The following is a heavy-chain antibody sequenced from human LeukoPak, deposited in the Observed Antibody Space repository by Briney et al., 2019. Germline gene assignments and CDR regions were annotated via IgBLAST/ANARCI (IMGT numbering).Heavy chain of an antibody. V-gene: IGHV1-3*01. CDR2: INGGSGNT. J-gene: IGHJ4*02. CDR1: GYTFTDYT. D-gene: IGHD6-13*01. Sequence: ASVKVSCKASGYTFTDYTMHWLRQAPGQRLDWMGWINGGSGNTKYSPEFQGRVTITRDTSASTAYMELRSLRSDDTAVYYCAITSRIAAAGGYYWGQGTLVTVSS. CDR3: AITSRIAAAGGYY.